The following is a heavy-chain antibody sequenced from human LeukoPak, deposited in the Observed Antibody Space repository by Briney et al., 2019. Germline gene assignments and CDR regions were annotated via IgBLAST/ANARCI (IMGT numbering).Heavy chain of an antibody. V-gene: IGHV3-74*01. Sequence: PGGSLRLSCAASGFTFSTYWMHWVRQAPGKGLVWVARIKGDGSSTIYADSVKGRFTISRDNSKNTLYLQMNSLRDEDAAVYHCTRVQAGRSGLMDVWGRGTTVTVSS. J-gene: IGHJ6*02. CDR2: IKGDGSST. CDR1: GFTFSTYW. D-gene: IGHD2-8*02. CDR3: TRVQAGRSGLMDV.